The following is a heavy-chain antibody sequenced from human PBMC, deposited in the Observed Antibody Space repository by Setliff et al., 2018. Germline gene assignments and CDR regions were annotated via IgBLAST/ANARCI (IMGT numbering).Heavy chain of an antibody. V-gene: IGHV4-34*01. D-gene: IGHD6-6*01. CDR3: ARGRNIAARLLDS. Sequence: PSETLSLTCAAYGGTFSDYHWTWIRQSPEKGLEWIGEINHRGSTNYNPSLKSRVTISIDTSKDQFSLKLISMTAADTAVYYCARGRNIAARLLDSWCQGTLVTVSS. CDR2: INHRGST. CDR1: GGTFSDYH. J-gene: IGHJ4*02.